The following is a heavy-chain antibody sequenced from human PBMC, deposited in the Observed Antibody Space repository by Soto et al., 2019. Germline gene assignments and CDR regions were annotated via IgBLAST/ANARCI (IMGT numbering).Heavy chain of an antibody. CDR3: ATILPRMVRGTAWFDP. Sequence: WASVKVSCKASGGTFSSYAISWVRQAPGQGLEWMGGIIPIFGTADYAQKFQGRVTITADKSTSTAYMELSSLRSEDTAVYYCATILPRMVRGTAWFDPWGQGTLVTVSS. V-gene: IGHV1-69*06. J-gene: IGHJ5*02. CDR1: GGTFSSYA. D-gene: IGHD3-10*01. CDR2: IIPIFGTA.